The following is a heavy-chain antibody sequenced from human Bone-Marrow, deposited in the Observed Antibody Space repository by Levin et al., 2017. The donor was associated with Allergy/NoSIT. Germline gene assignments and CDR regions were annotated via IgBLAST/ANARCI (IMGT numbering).Heavy chain of an antibody. D-gene: IGHD6-19*01. CDR1: GFTFSSYA. Sequence: GGSLRLSCAASGFTFSSYAMSWVRQAPGKGLEWVSAISGSGGSTYYADSVKGRFTISRDNSKNTLYLQMNSLRAEDTAVYYCAKDSSPLSSGWYWAEFDIWGQGTMVTVSS. J-gene: IGHJ3*02. V-gene: IGHV3-23*01. CDR3: AKDSSPLSSGWYWAEFDI. CDR2: ISGSGGST.